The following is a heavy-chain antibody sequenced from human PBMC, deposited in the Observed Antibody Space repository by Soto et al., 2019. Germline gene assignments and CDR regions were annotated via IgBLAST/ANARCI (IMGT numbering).Heavy chain of an antibody. CDR3: ARAQTADDTFDI. D-gene: IGHD7-27*01. V-gene: IGHV1-69*04. Sequence: QVHLVQSGAEVKKPGSSVRVSCKASGDTFITSAITWVRQAPGQGLEWVGRIVPILGVANYAQKFQGRVTISADKSTTTAYIEVTSLTYDDTAVYYCARAQTADDTFDIWGQGTVVTVSS. CDR1: GDTFITSA. J-gene: IGHJ3*02. CDR2: IVPILGVA.